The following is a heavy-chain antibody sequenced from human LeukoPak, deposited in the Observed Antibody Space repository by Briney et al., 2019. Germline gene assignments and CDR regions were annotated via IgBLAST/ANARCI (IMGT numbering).Heavy chain of an antibody. Sequence: SETLSLTCTVSGGSISSYYWSWIRQPPGKGLEWIGYIYYSGSTNYNPSLKSRVTISVDTSKNQFSLKLSSVTAADTAVYYCARGDSSGYYYWFDSWGQGTLVTVSS. CDR1: GGSISSYY. D-gene: IGHD3-22*01. J-gene: IGHJ5*01. CDR3: ARGDSSGYYYWFDS. V-gene: IGHV4-59*01. CDR2: IYYSGST.